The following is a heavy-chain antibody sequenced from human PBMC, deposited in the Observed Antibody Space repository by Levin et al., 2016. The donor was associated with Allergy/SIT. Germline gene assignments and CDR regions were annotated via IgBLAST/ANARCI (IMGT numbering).Heavy chain of an antibody. CDR1: GFTFSSFV. D-gene: IGHD6-19*01. CDR3: ARAPYSSGWHY. CDR2: ISGNRPNT. Sequence: GESLKISCAASGFTFSSFVMGWVRQAPGKGLEWVSAISGNRPNTYYADSVKGRFTISRDNSKNTLYLQMNSLRAEDTAVYYCARAPYSSGWHYWGQGTLVTVSS. V-gene: IGHV3-23*01. J-gene: IGHJ4*02.